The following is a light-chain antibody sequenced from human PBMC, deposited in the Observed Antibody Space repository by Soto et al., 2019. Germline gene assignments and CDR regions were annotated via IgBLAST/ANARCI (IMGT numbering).Light chain of an antibody. J-gene: IGLJ2*01. CDR2: LNSDGGP. V-gene: IGLV4-69*01. CDR1: SGHSSYA. CDR3: QTWGTGIPNVL. Sequence: QPVLTQSPSASASLGASVKLTCTLSSGHSSYAIAWHQQQPEKGPRYLMKLNSDGGPSAGDGIPDRFSGSSSGAERYLTISSLHSEDEADYYSQTWGTGIPNVLFGGGTKLTVL.